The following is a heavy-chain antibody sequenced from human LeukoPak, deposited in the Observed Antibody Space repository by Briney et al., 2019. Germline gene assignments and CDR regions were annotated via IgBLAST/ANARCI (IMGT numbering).Heavy chain of an antibody. CDR1: GFTFSSYA. Sequence: GGSLRLSCAASGFTFSSYAMSWVRQAPGKGLEWVSTISGGGSITYYADSVKGRFTISRDNSRNTLYLQMNSLRADDTAVYYCARAGNYYGDYDFWGQGTLVTVSS. V-gene: IGHV3-23*01. J-gene: IGHJ4*02. D-gene: IGHD4-17*01. CDR3: ARAGNYYGDYDF. CDR2: ISGGGSIT.